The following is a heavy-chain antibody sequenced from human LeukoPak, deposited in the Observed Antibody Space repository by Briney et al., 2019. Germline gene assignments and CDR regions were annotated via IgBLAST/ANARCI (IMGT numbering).Heavy chain of an antibody. D-gene: IGHD6-19*01. V-gene: IGHV4-4*07. Sequence: PSETLSLTCTVSGGSISSYYWSWIRQPAGKGREWIGRIYTSGSTNYNPSIKSRITMSVDTSKNQYSLKLSSVTAADTAVYYCARGPVHGYSSGWSAFDIWGQGTMVTVSS. CDR3: ARGPVHGYSSGWSAFDI. CDR1: GGSISSYY. CDR2: IYTSGST. J-gene: IGHJ3*02.